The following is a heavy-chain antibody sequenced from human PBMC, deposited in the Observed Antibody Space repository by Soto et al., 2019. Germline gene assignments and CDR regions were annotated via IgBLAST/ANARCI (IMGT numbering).Heavy chain of an antibody. V-gene: IGHV3-21*01. CDR1: GFTFSSYS. Sequence: GGSLRLSCAASGFTFSSYSMNWVRQAPGKGLEWVSSISSSSSYIYYADSVKGRFTISRDNAKNSLYLQMNSLRAEDTAVYYCARDIAQLRYFDWLYDYWGQGTLVTVSS. D-gene: IGHD3-9*01. CDR2: ISSSSSYI. J-gene: IGHJ4*02. CDR3: ARDIAQLRYFDWLYDY.